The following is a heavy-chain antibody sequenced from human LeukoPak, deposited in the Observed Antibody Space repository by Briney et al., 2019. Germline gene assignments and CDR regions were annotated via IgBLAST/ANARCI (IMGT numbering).Heavy chain of an antibody. CDR3: ARRVRYGYSSGWYMGSTYYYYYMDV. V-gene: IGHV4-39*07. CDR1: GGSISSSSYY. J-gene: IGHJ6*03. Sequence: PSETLSLTCTVSGGSISSSSYYWGWIRQPPGKGLEWIGSIYYSGSTYYNPSLKSRVTISVDTSKNQFSLKLSSVTAADTAVYYCARRVRYGYSSGWYMGSTYYYYYMDVWGKGTTVTISS. D-gene: IGHD6-19*01. CDR2: IYYSGST.